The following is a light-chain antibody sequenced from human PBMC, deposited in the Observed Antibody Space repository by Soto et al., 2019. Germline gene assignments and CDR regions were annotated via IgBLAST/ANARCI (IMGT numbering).Light chain of an antibody. J-gene: IGKJ2*01. Sequence: PGAGATLSCRASQSVRCVSLAWYPQKPGQAPRLLIYGASSRATDIPDRFSGSGYGTDFILTISRLEPEDFAVYYCQHYADSPHTFGQGTKLEIK. CDR1: QSVRCVS. V-gene: IGKV3-20*01. CDR2: GAS. CDR3: QHYADSPHT.